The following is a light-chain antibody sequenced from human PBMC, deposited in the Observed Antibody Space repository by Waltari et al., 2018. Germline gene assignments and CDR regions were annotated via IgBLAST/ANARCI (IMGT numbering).Light chain of an antibody. CDR2: RDD. Sequence: QSVLTQPPSASGTPGQRVSFSCSGSSSNIRSNYVFLYQQVPGTPPKLLIYRDDQRPSGVPDRFSASKGGTSAALVISAVRSEDEADYYCAAWDGSLSGRLFGGGTRLTVL. J-gene: IGLJ3*02. CDR1: SSNIRSNY. V-gene: IGLV1-47*01. CDR3: AAWDGSLSGRL.